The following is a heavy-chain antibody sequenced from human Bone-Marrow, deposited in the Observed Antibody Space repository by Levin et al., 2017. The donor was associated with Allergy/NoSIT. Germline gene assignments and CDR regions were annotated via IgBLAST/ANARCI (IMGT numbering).Heavy chain of an antibody. CDR3: AREGSVTGMRSFDY. CDR1: GFTFSRYS. V-gene: IGHV3-33*01. D-gene: IGHD6-19*01. J-gene: IGHJ4*02. CDR2: FWSDGSTK. Sequence: LGESLKISCTASGFTFSRYSMHWVRQAPGKGLEWVAAFWSDGSTKYDADSVKGRFTISRDNSKNTLYLQMSSLRAEDTAVYYCAREGSVTGMRSFDYWGQGTLVTVSS.